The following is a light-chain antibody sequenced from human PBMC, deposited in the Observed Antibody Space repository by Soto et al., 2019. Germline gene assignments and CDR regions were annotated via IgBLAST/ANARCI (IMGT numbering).Light chain of an antibody. V-gene: IGKV3-15*01. CDR1: QSVSSN. Sequence: EIVMTQSPATLSVSPGERATLSCRASQSVSSNLAWYQQKPGQAPRLLIYGASTRATGIPARFSGSGSVTDFPLTISSLQSEDFAFYYCQHYNNWPPLPFGGGTKGEIK. CDR3: QHYNNWPPLP. CDR2: GAS. J-gene: IGKJ4*01.